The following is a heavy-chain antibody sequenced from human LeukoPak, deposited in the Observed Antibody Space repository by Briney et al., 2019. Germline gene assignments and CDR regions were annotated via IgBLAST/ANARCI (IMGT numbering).Heavy chain of an antibody. J-gene: IGHJ5*02. CDR3: ARGPIGGVVLGTALGYFDP. CDR1: GGSIYGSGWH. CDR2: IYHSGGT. D-gene: IGHD2-21*02. V-gene: IGHV4-30-2*01. Sequence: SQTLSLTCSVSGGSIYGSGWHWSWLRQPPGKGLEWIGYIYHSGGTYISPPLTSRVSISVDGFNNQFFLYLKFATDADTAVYYCARGPIGGVVLGTALGYFDPWGQGTLVTVSS.